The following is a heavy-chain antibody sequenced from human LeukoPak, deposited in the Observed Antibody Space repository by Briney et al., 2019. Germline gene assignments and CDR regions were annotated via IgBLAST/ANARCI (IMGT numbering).Heavy chain of an antibody. Sequence: PGRSLRLSCAACGFNFSSYGMHWVRQAPGKGLEWVAVLSHDGSNKYYADSVKGRFTISRDNSKNTLYLQMNSLSADDTAVYYCAKDRSRYCSGGSCYYFDYWGQGTLVTVSS. D-gene: IGHD2-15*01. CDR3: AKDRSRYCSGGSCYYFDY. CDR1: GFNFSSYG. V-gene: IGHV3-30*18. J-gene: IGHJ4*02. CDR2: LSHDGSNK.